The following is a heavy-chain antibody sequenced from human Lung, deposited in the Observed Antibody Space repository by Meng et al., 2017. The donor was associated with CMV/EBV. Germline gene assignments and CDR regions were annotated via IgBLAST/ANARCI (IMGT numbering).Heavy chain of an antibody. CDR3: AKDSSAWYGGIDFAY. J-gene: IGHJ4*02. CDR1: GFTFDNYA. V-gene: IGHV3-9*01. Sequence: SCVASGFTFDNYAMHWVRQAPGKGLEWVSGISWNSDTIDYAASVRGRFTVSRDNAKHSLYLQVNSLRIEDTALYYCAKDSSAWYGGIDFAYWGQGALVTVSS. D-gene: IGHD6-19*01. CDR2: ISWNSDTI.